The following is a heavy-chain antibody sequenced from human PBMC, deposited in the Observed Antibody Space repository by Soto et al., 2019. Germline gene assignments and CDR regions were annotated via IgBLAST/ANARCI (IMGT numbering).Heavy chain of an antibody. CDR3: ARGIATGQRDP. CDR2: INPDNGNT. D-gene: IGHD2-15*01. J-gene: IGHJ5*02. CDR1: GYTFTRYT. Sequence: QVQLVQSGAEVKKPGASVKISCKASGYTFTRYTMNWVRQAPGQRLEWMGWINPDNGNTKSSQKFQDRVIITRDTSASTAYRDLSSLRSEDTAVYYCARGIATGQRDPWGQGTLVTVSS. V-gene: IGHV1-3*01.